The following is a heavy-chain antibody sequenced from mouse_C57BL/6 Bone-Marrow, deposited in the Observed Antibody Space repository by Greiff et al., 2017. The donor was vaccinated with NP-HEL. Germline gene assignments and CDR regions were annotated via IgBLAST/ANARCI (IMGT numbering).Heavy chain of an antibody. CDR1: GYTFTSYW. CDR3: TRNSNYLYYFDY. J-gene: IGHJ2*01. Sequence: EVQLQQSGTVLARPGASVKMSCKTSGYTFTSYWMHWVKQRPGQGLEWIGAIYPGNSDTSYNQTFKGKAKLTAVTSASTAYMKLSSLTNEDSAVYYGTRNSNYLYYFDYWGQGTTLTVSS. V-gene: IGHV1-5*01. CDR2: IYPGNSDT. D-gene: IGHD2-5*01.